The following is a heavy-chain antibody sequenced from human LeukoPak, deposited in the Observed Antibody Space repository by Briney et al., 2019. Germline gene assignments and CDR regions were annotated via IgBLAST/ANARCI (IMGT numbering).Heavy chain of an antibody. V-gene: IGHV3-66*03. Sequence: GGSLRLSCTVAGFTVSSNSMSWVRQAPGKGLEWVSFIYSDNTHYSDSVKGRFTISRDNSKNTLYLQMNRLRFEDSAVYYCAKVMVAFDWSQTSNDYWGQGTLVTVSS. CDR3: AKVMVAFDWSQTSNDY. CDR2: IYSDNT. J-gene: IGHJ4*02. D-gene: IGHD3-9*01. CDR1: GFTVSSNS.